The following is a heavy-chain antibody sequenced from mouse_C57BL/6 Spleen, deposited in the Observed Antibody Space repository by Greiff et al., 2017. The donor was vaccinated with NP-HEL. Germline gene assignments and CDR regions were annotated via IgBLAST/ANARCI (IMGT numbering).Heavy chain of an antibody. CDR1: GYTFTSYG. D-gene: IGHD2-2*01. J-gene: IGHJ1*03. CDR2: IYPRSGNT. Sequence: QVQLQQSGAELARPGASVKLSCKASGYTFTSYGISWVKQRTGQGLEWIGEIYPRSGNTYYNEKFKGKATLTADKSSSTAYMELRSLTSEDSAVYFCALYGYDEYFDVWGTGTTVTVSS. V-gene: IGHV1-81*01. CDR3: ALYGYDEYFDV.